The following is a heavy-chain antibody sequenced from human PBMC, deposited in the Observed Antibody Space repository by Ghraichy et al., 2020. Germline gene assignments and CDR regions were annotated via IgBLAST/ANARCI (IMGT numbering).Heavy chain of an antibody. Sequence: GGSRRLSCAASGFTFSSYWMSWVRQAPGKGLEWVANIKQDGSEKYYVDSVKGRFTISRDNAKNSLYLQMNSLRAEDTAVYYCARDFYDFYYYYGMDVWGQGTTVTVSS. V-gene: IGHV3-7*03. D-gene: IGHD3-3*01. CDR3: ARDFYDFYYYYGMDV. CDR1: GFTFSSYW. J-gene: IGHJ6*02. CDR2: IKQDGSEK.